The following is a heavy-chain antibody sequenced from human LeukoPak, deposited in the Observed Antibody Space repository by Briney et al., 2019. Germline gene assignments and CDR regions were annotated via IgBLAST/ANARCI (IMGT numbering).Heavy chain of an antibody. CDR2: INPYNGNT. CDR1: GYTFASNSISG. V-gene: IGHV1-18*04. Sequence: ASVKVSCKASGYTFASNSISGISWVRLAPGQGLEWMGWINPYNGNTKYAQKFQGRVTLTTDTSTSTAYMELRSLRSDDTAVYYCARKLVFDYWGQGTLVTVSS. CDR3: ARKLVFDY. J-gene: IGHJ4*02. D-gene: IGHD1-1*01.